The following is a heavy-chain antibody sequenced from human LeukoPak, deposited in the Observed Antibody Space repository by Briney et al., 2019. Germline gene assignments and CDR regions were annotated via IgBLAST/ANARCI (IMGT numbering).Heavy chain of an antibody. V-gene: IGHV3-23*01. J-gene: IGHJ4*02. D-gene: IGHD6-13*01. CDR1: GFTFSIYG. CDR2: ITGSGGST. Sequence: GGSLRLSCAASGFTFSIYGMSWVRQAPGKGLEWVSSITGSGGSTYYADSVKGRFTISRDNSKNTLYLQMNSLRAEDTAVYYCAKGDGLAGTFDYWGQGTLVTVSS. CDR3: AKGDGLAGTFDY.